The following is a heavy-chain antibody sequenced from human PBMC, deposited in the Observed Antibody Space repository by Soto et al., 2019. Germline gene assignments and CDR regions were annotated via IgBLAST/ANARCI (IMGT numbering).Heavy chain of an antibody. V-gene: IGHV3-30-3*01. CDR1: GSTFSSYD. Sequence: QVQLVESGGDVVQPGRSLRLSCAASGSTFSSYDIHWVRQAPGKGLEWVAHIYPNGNNAFYADSVKGRFTISRDNARNTVYLQGNSLRPEDTAVFHSVSCPSHGAFDIWRQGTLVTVSS. CDR2: IYPNGNNA. J-gene: IGHJ3*02. CDR3: VSCPSHGAFDI.